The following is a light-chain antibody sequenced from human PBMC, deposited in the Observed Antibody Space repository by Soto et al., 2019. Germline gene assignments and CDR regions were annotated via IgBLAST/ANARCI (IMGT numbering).Light chain of an antibody. V-gene: IGLV2-14*03. CDR1: SSDVGGYNY. CDR2: DVS. J-gene: IGLJ1*01. Sequence: QSALTQPASVSGSPGQSITISCTGTSSDVGGYNYVSWYQHHPGKAPKLMIFDVSNRPSGVSNRFSGSKSGNTASLTISGLQPEVEADYYCSSYTTSNTRQIVFGTGTKVTVL. CDR3: SSYTTSNTRQIV.